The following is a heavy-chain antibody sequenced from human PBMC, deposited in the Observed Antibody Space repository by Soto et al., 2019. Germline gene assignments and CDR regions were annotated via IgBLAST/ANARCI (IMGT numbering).Heavy chain of an antibody. CDR1: GGTLSSYT. V-gene: IGHV1-69*04. D-gene: IGHD3-22*01. Sequence: SVKVSCKASGGTLSSYTISWVRQAPGQGLEWMGRIIPILGIANYAQKFQGRVTITADKSTSTAYMELSSLRSEDTAVYYCAREGLDSSGYYWPSAFDIWGQGTMVTVSS. J-gene: IGHJ3*02. CDR2: IIPILGIA. CDR3: AREGLDSSGYYWPSAFDI.